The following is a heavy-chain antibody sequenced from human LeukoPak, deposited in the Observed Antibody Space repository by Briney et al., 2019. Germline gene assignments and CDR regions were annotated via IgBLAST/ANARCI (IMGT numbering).Heavy chain of an antibody. V-gene: IGHV3-66*01. CDR3: ARGSIVRAPPGDY. J-gene: IGHJ4*02. CDR2: IYAGGIT. CDR1: GLTFISKY. Sequence: PGGSLLLSCGASGLTFISKYLRWDRQPPGKGLERVSVIYAGGITYYSDSVKGRFTISRDNSKNTVYLQMITLRAEDAAVYYCARGSIVRAPPGDYWGQGTLVTVSS. D-gene: IGHD1-26*01.